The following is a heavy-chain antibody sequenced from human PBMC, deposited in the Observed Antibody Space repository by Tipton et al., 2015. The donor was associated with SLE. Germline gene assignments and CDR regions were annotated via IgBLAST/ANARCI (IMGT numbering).Heavy chain of an antibody. Sequence: GSLRLSCAASGFTFSSSAMSWVRQAPGKGLEWVSVIYSGGSSTYYADSVKGRFTISRDNSKNTLYLQMNSLRAEDTAVYYCAKDRRELDYYYYMDVWGKGTTVTVSS. J-gene: IGHJ6*03. CDR1: GFTFSSSA. CDR3: AKDRRELDYYYYMDV. D-gene: IGHD4-23*01. V-gene: IGHV3-23*03. CDR2: IYSGGSST.